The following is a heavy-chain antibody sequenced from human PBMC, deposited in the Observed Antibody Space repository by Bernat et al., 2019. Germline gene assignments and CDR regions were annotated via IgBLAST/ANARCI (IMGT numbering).Heavy chain of an antibody. V-gene: IGHV3-7*03. CDR2: IKHDGSEK. CDR3: ARDPEYGLFDY. D-gene: IGHD4-17*01. CDR1: GFTFSSYW. J-gene: IGHJ4*02. Sequence: EVQLVESGGGLVQPGGSLRLSCAASGFTFSSYWMSWVRQAPGKGLEWVANIKHDGSEKYYVDSVKGRFTISRDKDKNSLYLQMNSLRAEDTAVYYFARDPEYGLFDYWGQGTLVTVSS.